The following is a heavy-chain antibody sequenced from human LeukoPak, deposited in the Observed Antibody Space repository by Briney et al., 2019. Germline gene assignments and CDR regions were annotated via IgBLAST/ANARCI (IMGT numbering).Heavy chain of an antibody. J-gene: IGHJ3*02. CDR3: ARANIVVEPRYDAFDI. CDR1: GFTVSSNY. V-gene: IGHV3-66*01. Sequence: GGSLRLSCAASGFTVSSNYMSWVRQAPGRGLEWVSVIYSGGSTYYADSVKGRFTISRDNSKNTLFLQMNSLRAGDTAVYYCARANIVVEPRYDAFDIWGQGTMVTVSS. CDR2: IYSGGST. D-gene: IGHD2-21*01.